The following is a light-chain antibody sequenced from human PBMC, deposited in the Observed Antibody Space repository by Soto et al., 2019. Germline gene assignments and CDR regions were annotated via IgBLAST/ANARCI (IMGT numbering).Light chain of an antibody. V-gene: IGLV2-14*01. CDR2: EVF. Sequence: QSALTQPASVSGSPGQSITISCTGTSSDVGDYDYVSWYQQHPGIAPKLMIYEVFNWPSGVSNRFSGSKSGNTASLTISALQAEDEADYYCSSYTSSSNYVFGTGTKLTVL. CDR3: SSYTSSSNYV. CDR1: SSDVGDYDY. J-gene: IGLJ1*01.